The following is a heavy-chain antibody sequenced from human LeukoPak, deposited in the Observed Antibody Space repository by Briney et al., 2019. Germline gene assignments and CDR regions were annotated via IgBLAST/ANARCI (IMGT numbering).Heavy chain of an antibody. CDR3: ASDRRSDSSGYAFDI. Sequence: GGSLRLSCAASGFTFNNYGMSWVRQAPGKGLEGVSGISGGGGDTYYADSVKGRFTISRDNAKNSLYLQMNSLGAEDTAFYYCASDRRSDSSGYAFDIWGQGTMVTVSS. CDR2: ISGGGGDT. D-gene: IGHD3-22*01. V-gene: IGHV3-23*01. CDR1: GFTFNNYG. J-gene: IGHJ3*02.